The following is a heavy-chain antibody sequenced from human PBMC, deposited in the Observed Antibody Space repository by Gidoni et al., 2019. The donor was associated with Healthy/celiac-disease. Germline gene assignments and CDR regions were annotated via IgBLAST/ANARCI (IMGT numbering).Heavy chain of an antibody. Sequence: QVQLQQWGAGLLKPSETLSPTCAVYGGSFSGYYWSWIGEINHSGSTNYNPSLKSRVTISVDTSKNQFSLKLSSVTAADTAVYYCARHRVGSRGFDYWGQGTLVTVSS. CDR3: ARHRVGSRGFDY. D-gene: IGHD2-15*01. V-gene: IGHV4-34*01. CDR1: GGSFSGYY. CDR2: INHSGST. J-gene: IGHJ4*02.